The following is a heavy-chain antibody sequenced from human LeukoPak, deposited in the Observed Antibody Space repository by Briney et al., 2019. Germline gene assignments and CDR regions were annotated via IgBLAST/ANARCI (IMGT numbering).Heavy chain of an antibody. CDR2: IYYSGST. Sequence: PSETLSLTCTVSGGSISSSSYYWGWIRQPPGKGLEWIGSIYYSGSTYYNPSLKSRVTISVDTSKNQFSLKLSSVTAADTAVYYCAREGDYDPYYFDYWGQGTLVTVSS. V-gene: IGHV4-39*02. CDR1: GGSISSSSYY. J-gene: IGHJ4*02. D-gene: IGHD4-17*01. CDR3: AREGDYDPYYFDY.